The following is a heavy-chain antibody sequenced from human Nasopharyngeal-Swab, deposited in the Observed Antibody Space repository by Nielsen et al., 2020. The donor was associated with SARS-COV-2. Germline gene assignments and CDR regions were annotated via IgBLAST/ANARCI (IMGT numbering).Heavy chain of an antibody. J-gene: IGHJ6*03. CDR3: AKIAAAHDYMDV. CDR2: ISWNSGSI. V-gene: IGHV3-9*01. Sequence: SCAASGFTFDDYAMHWVRQAPGKGLEWVSGISWNSGSIDYADSVKGRFTISRDNAKNSLYLQMNSLRAEDTALYYCAKIAAAHDYMDVWGKGTTVTVSS. CDR1: GFTFDDYA. D-gene: IGHD6-13*01.